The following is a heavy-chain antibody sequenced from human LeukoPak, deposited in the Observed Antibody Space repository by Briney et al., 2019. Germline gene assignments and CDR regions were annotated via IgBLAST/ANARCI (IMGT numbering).Heavy chain of an antibody. CDR3: ARRVAVTGIYCFDH. Sequence: SETLSLTCTVSGGSISSYYWSWIRQPPGKGLEWIGYIYYSGATNYNPSLKSRVTISLETSKNQFSLRLTSVTAADTAVYYCARRVAVTGIYCFDHWGQGTPVTVSS. J-gene: IGHJ4*02. CDR1: GGSISSYY. V-gene: IGHV4-59*08. CDR2: IYYSGAT. D-gene: IGHD6-19*01.